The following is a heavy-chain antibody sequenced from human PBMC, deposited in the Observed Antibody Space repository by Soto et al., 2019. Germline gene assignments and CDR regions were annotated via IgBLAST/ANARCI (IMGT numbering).Heavy chain of an antibody. D-gene: IGHD2-21*01. CDR1: GGSISSYY. CDR2: IYNSGTI. J-gene: IGHJ5*02. Sequence: QVHLQESGPGLVKPSETLSLTCSVFGGSISSYYWSWIRQPAGKGLEWIGRIYNSGTINYNPSLESRVTMSVDPSKNQISLKLSSATAADTAIYYCARGPYCGDEGYFAHWGQGTLVTVSS. CDR3: ARGPYCGDEGYFAH. V-gene: IGHV4-4*07.